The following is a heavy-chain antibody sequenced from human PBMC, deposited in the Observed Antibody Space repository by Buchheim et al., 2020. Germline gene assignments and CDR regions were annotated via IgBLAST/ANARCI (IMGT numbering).Heavy chain of an antibody. CDR2: ISYDGSNK. V-gene: IGHV3-30-3*01. Sequence: QVQLVESGGGVVQPGRSLRLSCAASGFTFSSYAMHWVRQAPGKGLEWVAVISYDGSNKYYADSVKGRFTLSRDNSKNTLYLQMNSLRAEDTAVYYCARDGGDTAMVTDYYYGMDVWGQGTT. CDR3: ARDGGDTAMVTDYYYGMDV. D-gene: IGHD5-18*01. J-gene: IGHJ6*02. CDR1: GFTFSSYA.